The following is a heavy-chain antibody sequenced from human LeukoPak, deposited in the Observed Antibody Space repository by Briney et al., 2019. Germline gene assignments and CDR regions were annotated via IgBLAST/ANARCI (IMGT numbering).Heavy chain of an antibody. D-gene: IGHD1-26*01. CDR1: GFTFRSYG. J-gene: IGHJ4*02. CDR3: AKAPGKWELVDY. V-gene: IGHV3-30*02. Sequence: GGSLRLSCAASGFTFRSYGMHWVRQAPGKGLEWVAFIRFDGSNQYYADSVKGRFTISRDNSKNTPYLQMNSLRTEDTAMYYCAKAPGKWELVDYWGQGTLVTVSS. CDR2: IRFDGSNQ.